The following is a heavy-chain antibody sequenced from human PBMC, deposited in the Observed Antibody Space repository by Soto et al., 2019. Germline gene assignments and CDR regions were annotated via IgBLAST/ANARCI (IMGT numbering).Heavy chain of an antibody. Sequence: GGSLRLSCAASGFTFSSYAMSWVRQAPGKGLEWVSAISGSGGSTYYADSVKGRFTISRDNSKNTLYLQMNSLRAEDTAVYYCAKETIKTPSYGDKVDYWGQGTLVTVPS. J-gene: IGHJ4*02. CDR1: GFTFSSYA. D-gene: IGHD4-17*01. CDR3: AKETIKTPSYGDKVDY. CDR2: ISGSGGST. V-gene: IGHV3-23*01.